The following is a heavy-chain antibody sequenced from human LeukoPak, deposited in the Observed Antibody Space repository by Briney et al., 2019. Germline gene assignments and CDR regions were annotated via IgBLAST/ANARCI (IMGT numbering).Heavy chain of an antibody. CDR1: GFTFSSYA. J-gene: IGHJ4*02. D-gene: IGHD2-2*01. CDR3: ASVRCSTTLWCYFDY. CDR2: ISYDGSNK. V-gene: IGHV3-30-3*01. Sequence: RGSLRLSCAASGFTFSSYAMHWVRQAPGKGLEWVAVISYDGSNKYYADSVKGRFTISRDNSKNTLYLQMNSLRAEDTAVYYCASVRCSTTLWCYFDYWGQGTLVTVSS.